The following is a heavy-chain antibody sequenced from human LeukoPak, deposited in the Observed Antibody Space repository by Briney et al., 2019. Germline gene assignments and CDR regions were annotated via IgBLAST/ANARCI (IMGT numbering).Heavy chain of an antibody. CDR2: INHSGST. Sequence: PSETLSLTCAVYGGSFSGYYWSWIRQPPGKGLEWIGEINHSGSTNYNPSLKSRVTISVDTSKNQFSLKLSSVTAADTAVYYCATVFTDNCSGGSCYSIWFDPWGQGTLVTVSS. CDR1: GGSFSGYY. J-gene: IGHJ5*02. D-gene: IGHD2-15*01. CDR3: ATVFTDNCSGGSCYSIWFDP. V-gene: IGHV4-34*01.